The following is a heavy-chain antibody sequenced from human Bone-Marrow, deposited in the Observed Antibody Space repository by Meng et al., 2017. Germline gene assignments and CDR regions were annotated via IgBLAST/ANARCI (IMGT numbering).Heavy chain of an antibody. D-gene: IGHD3-22*01. V-gene: IGHV4-39*01. CDR3: VRSSAWVRTGFDP. J-gene: IGHJ5*02. CDR2: IGHSGFT. Sequence: QPQLQESGPGLGRPSEALSLTRSVSGCSISTSGYYWGWVRQPPGKGLEWIGSIGHSGFTYYTPSLKSRVTVSIDTSRNQFSLWLTSVTAADTAVYYCVRSSAWVRTGFDPWGQGTLVTVSS. CDR1: GCSISTSGYY.